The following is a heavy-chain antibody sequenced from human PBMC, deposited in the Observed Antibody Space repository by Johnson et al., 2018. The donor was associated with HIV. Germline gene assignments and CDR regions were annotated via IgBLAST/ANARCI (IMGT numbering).Heavy chain of an antibody. CDR3: ARESPLRDAFDI. Sequence: QVQLVESGGGVVQPGRSLRLSCAASGFTFSSYAMHWVRQAPGKGLEWVAVISYDGSNKYYADSVKGRFTISRDNSKNTLYLQMNSLRAEATAVYYCARESPLRDAFDIWGQGTMVTVSS. J-gene: IGHJ3*02. CDR2: ISYDGSNK. V-gene: IGHV3-30*04. CDR1: GFTFSSYA.